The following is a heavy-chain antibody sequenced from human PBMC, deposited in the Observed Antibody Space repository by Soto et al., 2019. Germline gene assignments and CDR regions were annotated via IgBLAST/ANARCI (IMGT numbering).Heavy chain of an antibody. CDR3: ARGSLAAAGNWFDP. V-gene: IGHV4-34*01. CDR1: GGSFSGYY. J-gene: IGHJ5*02. Sequence: SETLSLTCAVYGGSFSGYYWSRIRQPPGKGLEWIGEINHSGSTNYNPSLKSRVTISVDTSKNQFSLKLSSVTAADTAVYYCARGSLAAAGNWFDPWGQGTLVTVSS. D-gene: IGHD6-13*01. CDR2: INHSGST.